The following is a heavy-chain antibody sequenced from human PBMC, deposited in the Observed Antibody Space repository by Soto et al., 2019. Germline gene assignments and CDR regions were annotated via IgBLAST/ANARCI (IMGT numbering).Heavy chain of an antibody. CDR1: GGSISSGDYY. CDR2: IYYSGNT. V-gene: IGHV4-30-4*01. CDR3: AGDPRGNWVDH. J-gene: IGHJ5*02. Sequence: QVQLQESGPGLVKPSQTLSLICTVSGGSISSGDYYWSWIRQPPGMALEWIAYIYYSGNTYYNPPRKSRVPRSVDTSKNRFSLTRSSLTAADTAAYYWAGDPRGNWVDHWGQGILVTVSS.